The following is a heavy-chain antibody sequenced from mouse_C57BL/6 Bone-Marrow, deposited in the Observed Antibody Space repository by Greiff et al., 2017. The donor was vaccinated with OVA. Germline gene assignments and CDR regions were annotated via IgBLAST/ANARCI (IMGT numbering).Heavy chain of an antibody. D-gene: IGHD2-3*01. CDR1: GYTFTNYW. CDR2: IYPGGGYT. V-gene: IGHV1-63*01. J-gene: IGHJ2*01. Sequence: VQLQQSGAELVRPGTSVKMSCKASGYTFTNYWIGWAKQRPGHGLEWIGDIYPGGGYTNYNEKFKGKATLTADKSSSTAYMQLSSLTSEDSAVYYWARSDDGGSYYFDYWGQGTTLTVSA. CDR3: ARSDDGGSYYFDY.